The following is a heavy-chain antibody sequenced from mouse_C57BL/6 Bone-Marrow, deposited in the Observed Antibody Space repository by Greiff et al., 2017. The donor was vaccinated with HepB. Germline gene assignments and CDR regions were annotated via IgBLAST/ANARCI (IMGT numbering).Heavy chain of an antibody. J-gene: IGHJ4*01. CDR1: EYEFPSHD. CDR3: ARRYYDYGRRDWCAMDY. Sequence: EVQLQESGGGLVQPGESLKLSCESNEYEFPSHDMSWVRKTPEKRLELVAAINSDGGSTYYPDTMERRFIISRDNTKKTLYLQMSSLRSEDTALYYCARRYYDYGRRDWCAMDYWGQGTSVTVSS. D-gene: IGHD2-4*01. CDR2: INSDGGST. V-gene: IGHV5-2*01.